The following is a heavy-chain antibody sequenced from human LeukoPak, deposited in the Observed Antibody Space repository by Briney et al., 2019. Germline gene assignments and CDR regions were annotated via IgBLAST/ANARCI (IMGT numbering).Heavy chain of an antibody. D-gene: IGHD5-24*01. CDR3: VSRDAYKPRYFMDV. CDR1: GFNFDIAW. CDR2: IKSKNDGAAT. J-gene: IGHJ6*03. V-gene: IGHV3-15*01. Sequence: GGSLRLSSAVSGFNFDIAWMNWVRQAPGEGLEWVGRIKSKNDGAATDYAAPVGGRFTISTDDSKNMLYLQMNSLKTEDTAVYYCVSRDAYKPRYFMDVWGKGTTVTVSS.